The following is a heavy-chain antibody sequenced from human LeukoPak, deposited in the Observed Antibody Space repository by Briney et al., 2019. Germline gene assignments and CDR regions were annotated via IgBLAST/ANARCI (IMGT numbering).Heavy chain of an antibody. CDR3: ARGVYSSGYSTFDY. V-gene: IGHV1-8*01. Sequence: ASVKVSCKASGYTFTSYDINWVRQATGQGLEWMGWMNPNSGNTGYAQKFQGRVTMTRDTSTSTVYMELSSLRSEDTAVYYCARGVYSSGYSTFDYWGQGTLVTVSS. J-gene: IGHJ4*02. CDR2: MNPNSGNT. D-gene: IGHD3-22*01. CDR1: GYTFTSYD.